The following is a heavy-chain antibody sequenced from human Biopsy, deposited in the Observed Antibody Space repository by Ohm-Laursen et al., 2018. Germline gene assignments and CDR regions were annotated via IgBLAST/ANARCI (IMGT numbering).Heavy chain of an antibody. CDR3: ARESPLRLGVCGAIRCFKEVFGMDV. Sequence: SVKVSCKASGYNFGNYYINWVRKVPGQGLEWLGVVNPVAEATMYAQRFQDRITLTRDASTNTVYMDLTSLTSEDTAVYYCARESPLRLGVCGAIRCFKEVFGMDVWGQGTTVIVSS. D-gene: IGHD2-21*01. V-gene: IGHV1-46*01. CDR2: VNPVAEAT. CDR1: GYNFGNYY. J-gene: IGHJ6*02.